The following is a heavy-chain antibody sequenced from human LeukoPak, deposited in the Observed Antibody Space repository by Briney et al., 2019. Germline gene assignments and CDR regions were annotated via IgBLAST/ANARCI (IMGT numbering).Heavy chain of an antibody. Sequence: TLSLTCTVSGGSISSGDYYWSWIRQPPGKGLERIGYIYYSGSTYYNPSLKSRVIISVDTSKNQFSLKLSSVTAADTAVYYCARERAVGFGVVYGNAFDIWGQGTMVTVSS. CDR2: IYYSGST. J-gene: IGHJ3*02. CDR3: ARERAVGFGVVYGNAFDI. V-gene: IGHV4-30-4*08. D-gene: IGHD3-3*01. CDR1: GGSISSGDYY.